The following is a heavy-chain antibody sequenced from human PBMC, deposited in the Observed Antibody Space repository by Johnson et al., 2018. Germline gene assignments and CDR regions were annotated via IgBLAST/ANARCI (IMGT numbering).Heavy chain of an antibody. CDR1: GFTFSSYA. CDR3: AKTLGMEEDFGVVIIPYYYGMDV. Sequence: VQLVESGGGLVQPGGSLRLSCAASGFTFSSYAMSWVRQAPGKGLVWVSGISGSGGSTYYADSVKGRFTIPRDNSKNTLYLQMNSLRAEETAVYYGAKTLGMEEDFGVVIIPYYYGMDVWGQGTTVTVSS. V-gene: IGHV3-23*04. D-gene: IGHD3-3*01. CDR2: ISGSGGST. J-gene: IGHJ6*02.